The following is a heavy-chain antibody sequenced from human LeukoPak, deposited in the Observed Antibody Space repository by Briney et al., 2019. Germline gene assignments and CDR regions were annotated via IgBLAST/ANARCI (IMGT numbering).Heavy chain of an antibody. Sequence: PGRSLRLSCAASGFTFSSYAMHWVRQAPGKGLEWVAVISYDGGNKYYADSVKGRFTISRDNSKNTLYLQLNSLRAEDTAVYYCARELGQWLGGGDYYFDYWGQGTLVTVSS. CDR2: ISYDGGNK. CDR3: ARELGQWLGGGDYYFDY. D-gene: IGHD6-19*01. V-gene: IGHV3-30-3*01. CDR1: GFTFSSYA. J-gene: IGHJ4*02.